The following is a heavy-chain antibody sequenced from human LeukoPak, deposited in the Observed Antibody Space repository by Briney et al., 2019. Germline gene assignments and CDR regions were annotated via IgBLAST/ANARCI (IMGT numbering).Heavy chain of an antibody. V-gene: IGHV1-69*05. CDR1: RGTFSSYA. Sequence: SVKVSCKASRGTFSSYAISWVRQAPGQGLEWMVGIIPIFGTANYAQKFQGRVTITTDESTSTAYMELSSLRSEDTAVYYCARSPFYDIWGQGTMVTVSS. CDR2: IIPIFGTA. D-gene: IGHD3-3*01. CDR3: ARSPFYDI. J-gene: IGHJ3*02.